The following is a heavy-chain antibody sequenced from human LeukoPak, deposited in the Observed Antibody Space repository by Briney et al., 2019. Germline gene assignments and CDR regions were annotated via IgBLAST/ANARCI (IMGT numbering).Heavy chain of an antibody. V-gene: IGHV3-30*03. CDR3: ARDFYDSSGYYFDY. Sequence: GGSLRLSCAASGFTFSSSWMTWVRQAPGKGLEWVAVISYDGSNKYYADSVKGRFTISRDNSKNTLYLQMNSLRAEDTAVYYCARDFYDSSGYYFDYWGQGTLVTVSS. CDR2: ISYDGSNK. J-gene: IGHJ4*02. CDR1: GFTFSSSW. D-gene: IGHD3-22*01.